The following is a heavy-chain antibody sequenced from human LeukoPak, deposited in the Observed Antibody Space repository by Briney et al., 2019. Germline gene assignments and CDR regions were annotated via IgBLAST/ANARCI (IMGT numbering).Heavy chain of an antibody. D-gene: IGHD6-6*01. Sequence: PGGSLRLSCAASGFTFSSYSMNWVRQAPGKGLEWVSSISSSSSYIYYADSVKGRSTISRDNAKNSLYLQMNSLRAEDTAVYYCARDPEYSSSAVNNWGQGTLVTVSS. J-gene: IGHJ4*02. V-gene: IGHV3-21*01. CDR2: ISSSSSYI. CDR1: GFTFSSYS. CDR3: ARDPEYSSSAVNN.